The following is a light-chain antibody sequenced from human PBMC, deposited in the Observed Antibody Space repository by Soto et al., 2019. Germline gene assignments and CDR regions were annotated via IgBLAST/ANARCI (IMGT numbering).Light chain of an antibody. CDR2: IDN. J-gene: IGLJ3*02. V-gene: IGLV1-44*01. CDR3: AAWDDSLNGVV. Sequence: QLVLTQPPSASGTPGQRVIISCSGSSSNLGGHTLNWYQHLPGTAPKLLIYIDNQRPSGIPDRFSGSRSGTSASLAIIGLHSEDEPHYYCAAWDDSLNGVVFGGGTKLTVL. CDR1: SSNLGGHT.